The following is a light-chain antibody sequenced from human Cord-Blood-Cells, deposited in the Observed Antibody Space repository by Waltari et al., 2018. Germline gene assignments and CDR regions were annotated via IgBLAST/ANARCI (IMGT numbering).Light chain of an antibody. V-gene: IGLV2-14*01. CDR1: SSDGGGYNY. Sequence: SALTQPASVSGSPGQSITISCTGTSSDGGGYNYVSWYQQHPGKAPKLMIYGVSNRPSGVSNRFSGAKAGNTASLTIFGLQAADEADYYCSSYTSSSTLYVFGTGTKVTVL. CDR3: SSYTSSSTLYV. CDR2: GVS. J-gene: IGLJ1*01.